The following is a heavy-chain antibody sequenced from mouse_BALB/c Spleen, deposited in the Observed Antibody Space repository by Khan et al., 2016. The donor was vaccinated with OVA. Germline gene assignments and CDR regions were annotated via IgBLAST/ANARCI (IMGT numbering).Heavy chain of an antibody. V-gene: IGHV1-18*01. CDR3: ARGNYYGSNSWFGY. D-gene: IGHD1-1*01. CDR1: GYSFTDYT. J-gene: IGHJ3*01. Sequence: EVQLQQSGPELVKPGTSMKISCKASGYSFTDYTMNWVKQSHGKNLEWIGLINPYNGYTTYNQKFKGKATSTVDKSSSTAYMELLSLTSEESAVYYCARGNYYGSNSWFGYWGQGTLVTVSA. CDR2: INPYNGYT.